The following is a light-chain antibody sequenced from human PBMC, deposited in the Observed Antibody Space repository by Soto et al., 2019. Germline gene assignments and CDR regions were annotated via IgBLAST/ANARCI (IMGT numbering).Light chain of an antibody. CDR3: QQYNISPFT. CDR1: QSISSW. CDR2: KAS. Sequence: DIQMTQSPSTLSASVGDRVTITCRASQSISSWLAWYHQKPGKAPKLLIYKASSLESGVPSRFSGSGSGTEFTLTISSLQPDDLATYYCQQYNISPFTFGPGTKVDIK. J-gene: IGKJ3*01. V-gene: IGKV1-5*03.